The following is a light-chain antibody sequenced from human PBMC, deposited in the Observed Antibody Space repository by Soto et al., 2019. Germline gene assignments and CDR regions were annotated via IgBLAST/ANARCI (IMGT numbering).Light chain of an antibody. CDR2: GDS. Sequence: QSVLTRPPSVSGAPWQRVTIACTGSSSNIGAGYDVNWYQQLPETAPKLLIFGDSNRSSGVPDRFSGSKSGTSASLVITGLQADDEADYYCQSNDNGLSGSDVFGTGTKVTVL. CDR1: SSNIGAGYD. J-gene: IGLJ1*01. V-gene: IGLV1-40*01. CDR3: QSNDNGLSGSDV.